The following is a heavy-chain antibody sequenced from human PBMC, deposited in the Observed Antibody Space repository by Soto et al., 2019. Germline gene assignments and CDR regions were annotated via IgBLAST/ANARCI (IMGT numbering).Heavy chain of an antibody. J-gene: IGHJ4*02. CDR3: ARDGGHAYGDYYFDH. V-gene: IGHV3-30-3*01. CDR1: WFTFSNYA. D-gene: IGHD4-17*01. CDR2: ISYDGSNK. Sequence: GGSLRLSWAASWFTFSNYAMHWVPQAPGKGPGWVAVISYDGSNKYYADSVKGRFTISRDNSKNTLYLQMNSLRAEDTAVYYCARDGGHAYGDYYFDHWRQGTLVTVSS.